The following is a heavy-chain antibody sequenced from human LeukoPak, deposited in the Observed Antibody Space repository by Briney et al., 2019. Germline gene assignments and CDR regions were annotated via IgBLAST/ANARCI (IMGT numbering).Heavy chain of an antibody. V-gene: IGHV3-53*01. CDR2: IYSGGST. D-gene: IGHD3-22*01. CDR1: GFTFRSNY. CDR3: ARADSSGYQRQFDY. J-gene: IGHJ4*02. Sequence: GGSLRLSCAASGFTFRSNYMSWVRQAPGKGLEWVSVIYSGGSTYYADSVKGRFTISRDISKNTLYLQMNSLRAEDTAVYYCARADSSGYQRQFDYWGQGTLVAVSS.